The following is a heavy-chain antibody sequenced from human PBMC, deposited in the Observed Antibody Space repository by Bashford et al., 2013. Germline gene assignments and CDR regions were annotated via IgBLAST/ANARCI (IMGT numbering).Heavy chain of an antibody. CDR3: ARFRVAGRAYYFDY. J-gene: IGHJ4*02. D-gene: IGHD6-19*01. CDR1: GGSISSYY. CDR2: IYYSGST. V-gene: IGHV4-59*08. Sequence: SETLSLTCTVSGGSISSYYWSWIRQPPGKGLEWIGYIYYSGSTNYNPSLKSRVTISVDTSKNQFSLKLSSVTAADTAVYYCARFRVAGRAYYFDYWGQGTLVTVSS.